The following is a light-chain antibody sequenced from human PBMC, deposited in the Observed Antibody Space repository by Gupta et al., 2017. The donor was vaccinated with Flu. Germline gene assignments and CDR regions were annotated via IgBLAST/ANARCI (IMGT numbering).Light chain of an antibody. CDR1: SSNIGTGYD. Sequence: CTGSSSNIGTGYDVHWYQQLPGTAPKLLIYGNSNRPSGVPDRFSGSKSGTSASLAITGLQAEDEADYYCQSYDSSLSGVFGTGTKVTVL. V-gene: IGLV1-40*01. CDR2: GNS. J-gene: IGLJ1*01. CDR3: QSYDSSLSGV.